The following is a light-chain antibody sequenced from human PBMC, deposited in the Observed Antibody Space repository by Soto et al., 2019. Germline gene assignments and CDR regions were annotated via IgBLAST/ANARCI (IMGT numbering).Light chain of an antibody. CDR1: SSDVGGHNY. CDR3: SSYAGSNNFV. CDR2: EVS. J-gene: IGLJ1*01. V-gene: IGLV2-8*01. Sequence: QSALTQSPSASGSPGQSVTISCTGTSSDVGGHNYVSWYQHHPGKAPKLMISEVSRRPSGVPERFSGSKSGNTASLTVSGLQADDEAHYYCSSYAGSNNFVFGTGTKVTVL.